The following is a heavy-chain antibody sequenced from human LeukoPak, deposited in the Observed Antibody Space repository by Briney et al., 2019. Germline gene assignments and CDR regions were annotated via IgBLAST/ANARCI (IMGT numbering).Heavy chain of an antibody. CDR2: MYPSGTT. CDR1: GVSVNTYC. Sequence: SETLSLTCSVTGVSVNTYCWSWIRQPAGKGLEWIGRMYPSGTTHYNPSLKSRVTMSVDTSKNHFSLKLTSVTAADPAVYYCADDEGDWGQGTLVTVSS. CDR3: ADDEGD. J-gene: IGHJ4*02. V-gene: IGHV4-4*07. D-gene: IGHD6-6*01.